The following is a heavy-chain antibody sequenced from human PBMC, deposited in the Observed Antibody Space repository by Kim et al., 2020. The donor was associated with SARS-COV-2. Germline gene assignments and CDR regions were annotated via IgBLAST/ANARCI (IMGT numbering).Heavy chain of an antibody. Sequence: GGSLRLSCEGSGFIFSHYWMHWVRQAPGKGPVWVSRISDDGSYTGYADSVKGRFTISRDKAKNTLYLQMNSLRAEDTAVYYCAHFDFYWLLSLWGQGTLVTVSS. CDR3: AHFDFYWLLSL. J-gene: IGHJ4*02. D-gene: IGHD3-9*01. CDR1: GFIFSHYW. V-gene: IGHV3-74*01. CDR2: ISDDGSYT.